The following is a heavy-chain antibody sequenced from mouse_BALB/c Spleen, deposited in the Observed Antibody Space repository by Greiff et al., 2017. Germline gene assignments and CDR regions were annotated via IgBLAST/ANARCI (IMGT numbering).Heavy chain of an antibody. J-gene: IGHJ2*01. CDR3: ARQGGSSYGYFDY. V-gene: IGHV5-12-1*01. Sequence: EVKLVESGGGLVKPGGSLKLSCAASGFAFSSYDMSWVRQTPEKRLEWVAYISSGGGSTYYPDTVKGRFTISRDNAKNTLYLQMSSLKSEDTAMYYCARQGGSSYGYFDYWGQGTTLTVSS. D-gene: IGHD1-1*01. CDR2: ISSGGGST. CDR1: GFAFSSYD.